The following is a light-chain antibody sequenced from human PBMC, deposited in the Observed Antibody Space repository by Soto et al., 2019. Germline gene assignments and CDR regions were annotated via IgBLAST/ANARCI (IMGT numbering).Light chain of an antibody. V-gene: IGKV3-20*01. CDR3: QQYDSSPPFALT. CDR1: QSVSISY. Sequence: EIVLTQSPGTLSLSPGERATLSCRASQSVSISYLAWYQQRPGQAPRLLIYGASSRATGIPDRFSGSGSGTDFTLTINRLEPEDLAVYYCQQYDSSPPFALTIGGGTKVDIK. CDR2: GAS. J-gene: IGKJ4*01.